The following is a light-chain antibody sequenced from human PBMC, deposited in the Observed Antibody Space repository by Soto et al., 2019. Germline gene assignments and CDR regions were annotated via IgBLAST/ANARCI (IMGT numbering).Light chain of an antibody. Sequence: EKVMTQSPATLSVSPGERVTPSCRARQSVVANLAWYQQTPGQAPRLLSSGAYTRSTGIPDRFLGSESGTTFTLTIAMLQSKDFAVYYCQHYNDRPLTFGQGPKVEFK. J-gene: IGKJ1*01. CDR3: QHYNDRPLT. CDR2: GAY. CDR1: QSVVAN. V-gene: IGKV3-15*01.